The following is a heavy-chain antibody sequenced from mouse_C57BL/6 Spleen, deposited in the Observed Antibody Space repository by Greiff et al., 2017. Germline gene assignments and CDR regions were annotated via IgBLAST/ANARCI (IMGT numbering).Heavy chain of an antibody. V-gene: IGHV1-54*01. CDR2: INPGSGGT. CDR3: ARRYYAMDY. J-gene: IGHJ4*01. Sequence: QVQLQPSGAELVRPGTSVKVSCKASGYAFTNYLIEWVKQRPGQGLEWIGVINPGSGGTNYNEKFKGKATLTADKSSSTAYMQLSSLTSEDSAVYFCARRYYAMDYWGQGTSVTVSS. CDR1: GYAFTNYL.